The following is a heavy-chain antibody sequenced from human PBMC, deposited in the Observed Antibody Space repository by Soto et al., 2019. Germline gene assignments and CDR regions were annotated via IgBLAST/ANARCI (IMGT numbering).Heavy chain of an antibody. J-gene: IGHJ4*02. V-gene: IGHV4-59*01. CDR3: AAAPRY. CDR2: IYYSGST. CDR1: GGSISGYY. Sequence: QVQLQESGPGLVKPSETLSLTCSVSGGSISGYYWSWIRQTPEKGLEWIGYIYYSGSTNYNPSLKSRVTMLIDMSKNQFSLKLTSVSAADTAVYYYAAAPRYWGQGILVTVSS. D-gene: IGHD2-15*01.